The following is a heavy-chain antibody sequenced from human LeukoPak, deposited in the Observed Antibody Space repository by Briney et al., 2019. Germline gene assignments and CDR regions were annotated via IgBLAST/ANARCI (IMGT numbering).Heavy chain of an antibody. Sequence: APVKVSCKASGYTFTRSGISCVRQAPGHGLEWMGWISAYNGNTNYAQKLQGRVTMTTDTSTSTAYMELRSLRSDDTAVYYCARRRGSGTKYYFDYWGQGTLVTVSS. CDR1: GYTFTRSG. CDR3: ARRRGSGTKYYFDY. J-gene: IGHJ4*02. V-gene: IGHV1-18*01. CDR2: ISAYNGNT. D-gene: IGHD3-10*01.